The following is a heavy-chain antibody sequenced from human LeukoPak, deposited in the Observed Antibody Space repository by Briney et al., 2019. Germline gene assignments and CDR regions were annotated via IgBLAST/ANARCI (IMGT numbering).Heavy chain of an antibody. CDR2: TYHSGST. D-gene: IGHD6-13*01. Sequence: PSETLSLTCTVSGYSISSGYYWGWIRQPPGKGLEWIGSTYHSGSTYYNPSLKSRVTISVDTSKNQFSLKLSSVTAADMAVYYYARVAGTWGIDYWGQGTLVTVSS. CDR3: ARVAGTWGIDY. J-gene: IGHJ4*02. CDR1: GYSISSGYY. V-gene: IGHV4-38-2*02.